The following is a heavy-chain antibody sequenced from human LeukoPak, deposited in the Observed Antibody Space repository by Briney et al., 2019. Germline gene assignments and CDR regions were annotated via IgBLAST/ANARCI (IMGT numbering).Heavy chain of an antibody. CDR2: IYSGGST. D-gene: IGHD4/OR15-4a*01. J-gene: IGHJ3*02. CDR3: ARRDYAHAFDI. V-gene: IGHV3-66*04. Sequence: GGSLRLSCAASGFTVSSNYMSWVRQAPGKGLEWVSVIYSGGSTYYADSVKGRFTISRDNSKNTLYLQMNSLRAEDTAVYYCARRDYAHAFDIWGQGTMVTVSS. CDR1: GFTVSSNY.